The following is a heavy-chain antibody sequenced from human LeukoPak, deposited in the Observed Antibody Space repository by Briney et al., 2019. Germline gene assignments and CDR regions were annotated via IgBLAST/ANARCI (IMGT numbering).Heavy chain of an antibody. CDR3: AREGSWAFDY. CDR2: IYGGGST. V-gene: IGHV3-53*01. CDR1: GFTVSSKY. D-gene: IGHD3-16*01. J-gene: IGHJ4*02. Sequence: GGSLRLSCAASGFTVSSKYMNGVRQLPGKGLEWVSVIYGGGSTHSPDSVKGRFTISRDNSKNTLYLQMNSLRAEDTAVYYCAREGSWAFDYWGQGTLVTVSS.